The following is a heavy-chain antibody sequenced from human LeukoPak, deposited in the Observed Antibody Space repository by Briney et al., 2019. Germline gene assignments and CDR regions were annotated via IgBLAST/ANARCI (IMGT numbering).Heavy chain of an antibody. CDR3: ARSIKRPYYYDSSGYRALGY. D-gene: IGHD3-22*01. V-gene: IGHV4-34*01. CDR2: INHSGST. J-gene: IGHJ4*02. Sequence: SETLSLTCAVYGGSFSGYYWSWIRQPLGKGLEWIGEINHSGSTNYNPSLKSRVTISVDTSKNQFSLKLSSVTAADTAVYYCARSIKRPYYYDSSGYRALGYWGQGTLVTVSS. CDR1: GGSFSGYY.